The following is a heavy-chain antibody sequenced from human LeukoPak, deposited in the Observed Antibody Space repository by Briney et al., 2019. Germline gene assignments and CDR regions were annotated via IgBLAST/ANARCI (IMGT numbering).Heavy chain of an antibody. D-gene: IGHD3-10*01. V-gene: IGHV3-23*01. J-gene: IGHJ4*02. CDR1: GFTFSSYA. Sequence: GGSLRLSCAASGFTFSSYAMSWVRQAPGKGLEWVSAISGSDGSTYYADSVKGRFTISRDNSKNTLYLQMNSLRAEDTAIYYCALGGFKAADVAYWGQGTLVTVSS. CDR2: ISGSDGST. CDR3: ALGGFKAADVAY.